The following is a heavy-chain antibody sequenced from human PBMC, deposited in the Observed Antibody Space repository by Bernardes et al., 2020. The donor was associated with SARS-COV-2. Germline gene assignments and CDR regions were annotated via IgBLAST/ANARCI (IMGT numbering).Heavy chain of an antibody. CDR1: GFTFSSYG. Sequence: GGSLRLSCAASGFTFSSYGMHWVRQAPGKGLEWVAVIWYDGSNKYYADSVKGRFTISRDGSKSTLYLQMNSLTEDDTAIYYCVKRRAIFELWAGTFDSWGQGTLVTVSS. CDR2: IWYDGSNK. D-gene: IGHD3-10*01. CDR3: VKRRAIFELWAGTFDS. V-gene: IGHV3-33*06. J-gene: IGHJ4*02.